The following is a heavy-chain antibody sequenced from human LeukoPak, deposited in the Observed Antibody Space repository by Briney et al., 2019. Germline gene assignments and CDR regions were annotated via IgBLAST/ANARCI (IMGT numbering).Heavy chain of an antibody. CDR2: ISYDGSNK. CDR1: GFTFSSYA. V-gene: IGHV3-30*04. Sequence: RPGRSLRLSCAASGFTFSSYAMHWVRQAPGKGLEWVAVISYDGSNKYYADSVKGRFTISRDNSKNTLYLQMNSLRAEDTAVYYCARDPGDSSGWPYYYYYMDVWGKGTTVTVSS. CDR3: ARDPGDSSGWPYYYYYMDV. J-gene: IGHJ6*03. D-gene: IGHD6-19*01.